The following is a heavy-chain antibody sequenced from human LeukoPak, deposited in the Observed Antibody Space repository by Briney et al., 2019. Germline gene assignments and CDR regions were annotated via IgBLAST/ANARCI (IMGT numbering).Heavy chain of an antibody. CDR3: ARDYSYGYAASIVVPYYFDY. D-gene: IGHD5-18*01. Sequence: GSSVKVSCKASGCIFSSYAISWVRQAPGQGLEWMGRIIPIFGTANYAQKFQGRVTITTDESTSTAYMELSSLRSEDTAVYYCARDYSYGYAASIVVPYYFDYWGQGTLVTVSS. J-gene: IGHJ4*02. V-gene: IGHV1-69*05. CDR2: IIPIFGTA. CDR1: GCIFSSYA.